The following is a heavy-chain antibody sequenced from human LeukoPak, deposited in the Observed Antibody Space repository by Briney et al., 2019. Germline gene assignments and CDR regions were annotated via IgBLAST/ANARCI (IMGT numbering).Heavy chain of an antibody. CDR2: INHSGST. V-gene: IGHV4-34*01. CDR1: GGSFSGYY. D-gene: IGHD3-10*01. Sequence: SETLSLTCAVYGGSFSGYYWSWIRQPPGKGLEWIGEINHSGSTNYNPSLKSRVTISVDTSKNQFSLKLSSVTAADTAVYYCARVGTLREWSITMVRGVQSGMDVWGQGTTVTVSS. CDR3: ARVGTLREWSITMVRGVQSGMDV. J-gene: IGHJ6*02.